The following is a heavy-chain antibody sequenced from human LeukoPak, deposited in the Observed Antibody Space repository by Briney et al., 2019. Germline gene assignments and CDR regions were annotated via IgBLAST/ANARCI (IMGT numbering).Heavy chain of an antibody. D-gene: IGHD3-22*01. J-gene: IGHJ4*02. CDR1: GGSISSYY. Sequence: PSETLSLTCTVSGGSISSYYWSWIRQPPGKGLEWLGYIYSSGSTNYNPSLESRVTISVDTSKNHFSLKLSSVTAADTAAYYCARHYYHSSGSYSFDYWGQGTLVTVSS. CDR2: IYSSGST. V-gene: IGHV4-59*01. CDR3: ARHYYHSSGSYSFDY.